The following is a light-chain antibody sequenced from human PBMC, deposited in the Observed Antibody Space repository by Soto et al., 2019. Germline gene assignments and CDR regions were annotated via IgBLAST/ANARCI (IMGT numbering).Light chain of an antibody. CDR1: QSFSSN. V-gene: IGKV3-20*01. CDR3: QQYGSSPPRT. Sequence: VMTQSRDTLSVSPGGRAALACRASQSFSSNLAWYQQRPGQAPRLLISDASTRATDVPDRFSGSGSGADFTLTISRLEPEDFAVYYCQQYGSSPPRTFGQGTKVDIK. CDR2: DAS. J-gene: IGKJ1*01.